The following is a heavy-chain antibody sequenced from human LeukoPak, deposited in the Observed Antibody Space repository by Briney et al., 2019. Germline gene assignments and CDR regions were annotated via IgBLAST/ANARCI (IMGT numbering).Heavy chain of an antibody. CDR3: ARDGIAVAGRGWFDP. CDR1: GGSISSYY. CDR2: IYYSGST. J-gene: IGHJ5*02. D-gene: IGHD6-19*01. Sequence: PSETLSLTCTVSGGSISSYYWSRIRQPPGKGLEWIGYIYYSGSTNYNPSLKSRVTISVDTSKNQFSLKLSSVTAADTAVYYCARDGIAVAGRGWFDPWGQGTLVTVSS. V-gene: IGHV4-59*01.